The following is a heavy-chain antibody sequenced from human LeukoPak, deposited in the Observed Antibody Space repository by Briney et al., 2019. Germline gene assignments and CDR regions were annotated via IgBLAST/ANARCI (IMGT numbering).Heavy chain of an antibody. D-gene: IGHD3-9*01. CDR3: TTDLARYDILTGYYDY. Sequence: GGSLRLSCAASGFSFSNYGMSWVRQAPGEGLEWLGRIKSKHDGETTDYAAPAQGRFTISRDDSESTLFLHMTSLKTEDTAVYYCTTDLARYDILTGYYDYWGQGTLVTVSS. V-gene: IGHV3-15*01. CDR2: IKSKHDGETT. CDR1: GFSFSNYG. J-gene: IGHJ4*02.